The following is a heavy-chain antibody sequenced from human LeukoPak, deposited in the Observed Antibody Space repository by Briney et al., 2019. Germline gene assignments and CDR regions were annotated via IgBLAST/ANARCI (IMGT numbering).Heavy chain of an antibody. J-gene: IGHJ4*02. Sequence: ASVKVSCKASGYTFTSYYMHWVRQAPGQGLEWMGIINPSGGSTSYAQKFQGRVTMTRDTSTSTVYMELSSLRSEDTAVYYCARLNRRRDGYHYYFDYWGQGTLVTVSS. D-gene: IGHD5-24*01. CDR3: ARLNRRRDGYHYYFDY. V-gene: IGHV1-46*01. CDR1: GYTFTSYY. CDR2: INPSGGST.